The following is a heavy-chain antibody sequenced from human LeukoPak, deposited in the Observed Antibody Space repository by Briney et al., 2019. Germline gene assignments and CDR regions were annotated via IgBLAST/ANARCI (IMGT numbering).Heavy chain of an antibody. CDR2: ISYDGSYK. V-gene: IGHV3-30*18. D-gene: IGHD4-17*01. CDR1: GFTFRSYG. CDR3: AKIADYTTVTTVRIPPGAFDI. J-gene: IGHJ3*02. Sequence: PGGSLRLSCAASGFTFRSYGMHWVRQAPGKGLEWVAVISYDGSYKYYADSVKGRFTISRDNSKNTLYLQMNSLRAEDTALYYCAKIADYTTVTTVRIPPGAFDIWGQGTVVTVSS.